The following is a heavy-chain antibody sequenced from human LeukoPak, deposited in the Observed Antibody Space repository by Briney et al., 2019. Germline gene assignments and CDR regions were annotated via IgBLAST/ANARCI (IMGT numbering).Heavy chain of an antibody. V-gene: IGHV1-69*04. CDR1: GGTFSSYA. D-gene: IGHD3-22*01. Sequence: GSSVRVSCKASGGTFSSYAISWVRQAPGQGLEWMGRIIPILGIANYAQKFQGRVTITADKSTSTAYMELSSLRSEDTAVYYCARGELSGYYTYYLDYCGQGTLVTVSS. CDR3: ARGELSGYYTYYLDY. J-gene: IGHJ4*02. CDR2: IIPILGIA.